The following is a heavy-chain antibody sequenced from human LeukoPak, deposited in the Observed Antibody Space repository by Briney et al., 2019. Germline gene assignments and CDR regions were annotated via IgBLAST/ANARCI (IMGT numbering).Heavy chain of an antibody. CDR3: AGHSGSCFDGTFDY. CDR2: ISSSSSTI. D-gene: IGHD1-26*01. Sequence: PGGSLRLSCAASGFMFSTYNMNWVRQAPGKGLEWVSSISSSSSTIYYADSVKGRFTISRDNAKNSLYLQMNSLRAEDTAVYYCAGHSGSCFDGTFDYWGQGTLVTVSS. J-gene: IGHJ4*02. CDR1: GFMFSTYN. V-gene: IGHV3-48*04.